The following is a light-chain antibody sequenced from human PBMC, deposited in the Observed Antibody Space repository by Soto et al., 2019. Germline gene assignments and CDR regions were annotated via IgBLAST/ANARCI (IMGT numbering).Light chain of an antibody. Sequence: ETVMTQSPATLSVSPGERATLSCRASQGININVAWYQQKPGQVPRLLIYGESARATGIPARFSGTGSGTEFTVSISSLRSEDFAVYYCQQYNSWPWTFGQGTKVEIK. CDR2: GES. V-gene: IGKV3-15*01. CDR1: QGININ. J-gene: IGKJ1*01. CDR3: QQYNSWPWT.